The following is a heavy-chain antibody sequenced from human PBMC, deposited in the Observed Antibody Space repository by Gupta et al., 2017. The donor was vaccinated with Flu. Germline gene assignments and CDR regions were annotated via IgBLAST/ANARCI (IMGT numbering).Heavy chain of an antibody. J-gene: IGHJ6*02. Sequence: QVQAVQSGAEVKKPGASVKVSCQASAYPFTGYYVHWVRQAPGQGLEWMGWIKPASGDTVYAPQFQGRVTLTGDTSISTVYMELRRLRLDDTAVYYCAVEIAVAYNYFGMDVWGQGTTVTVSS. CDR1: AYPFTGYY. CDR3: AVEIAVAYNYFGMDV. CDR2: IKPASGDT. V-gene: IGHV1-2*02. D-gene: IGHD6-19*01.